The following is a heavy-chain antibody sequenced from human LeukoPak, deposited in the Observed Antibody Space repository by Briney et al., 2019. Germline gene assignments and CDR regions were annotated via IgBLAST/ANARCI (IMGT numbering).Heavy chain of an antibody. V-gene: IGHV1-69*01. J-gene: IGHJ4*02. Sequence: GSSVKVSCKASGGTFSSYAISWVRQDPGQGLEWMGGIIPIFGTANYAQKFQGRVTITADESTSTAYMELSSLRSEDTAVYYCARALYDSSGYYYLYYFDYWGQGTLVTVSS. CDR1: GGTFSSYA. D-gene: IGHD3-22*01. CDR2: IIPIFGTA. CDR3: ARALYDSSGYYYLYYFDY.